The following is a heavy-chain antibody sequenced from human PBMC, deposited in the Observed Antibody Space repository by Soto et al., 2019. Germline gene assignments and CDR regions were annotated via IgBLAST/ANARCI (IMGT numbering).Heavy chain of an antibody. CDR2: ISISSGTI. CDR3: ARDNGIAGSFDP. CDR1: GFTFRSYS. Sequence: EMQLVESGGGLVQPGGSLRLSCAASGFTFRSYSMNWVRQAPGKGLEWVSYISISSGTIYYADSVKGRFTISRDDAKNSLYLQMNSLRDEDTSVYYCARDNGIAGSFDPWGQGTLVTVSS. J-gene: IGHJ5*02. D-gene: IGHD6-13*01. V-gene: IGHV3-48*02.